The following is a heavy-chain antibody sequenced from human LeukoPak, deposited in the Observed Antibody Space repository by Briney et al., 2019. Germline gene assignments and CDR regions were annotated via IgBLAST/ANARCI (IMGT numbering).Heavy chain of an antibody. CDR2: ISGSGGST. V-gene: IGHV3-23*01. CDR1: GFTFSRYA. J-gene: IGHJ6*04. CDR3: AKAPGYYYGMDV. Sequence: GGSLRLSCAASGFTFSRYAMSWVRQAPGKGLEWVSAISGSGGSTYYADSVKGRFTISRDNSKNTLYLQMNSLRAEDTAVYYCAKAPGYYYGMDVWGKGTTVTVSS.